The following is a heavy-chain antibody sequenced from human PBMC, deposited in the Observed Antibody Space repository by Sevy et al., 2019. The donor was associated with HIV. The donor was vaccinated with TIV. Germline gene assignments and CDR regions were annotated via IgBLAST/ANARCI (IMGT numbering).Heavy chain of an antibody. J-gene: IGHJ4*02. D-gene: IGHD6-13*01. CDR3: ARQYSSTNDFDY. Sequence: GGSLRLSCAASGFTFSTYSMNWVRQAPGKGLEWVSYIRSSSNTIYYADSVKGRFTISRDNAKNSLYLQMNSLRDEDMAVYYCARQYSSTNDFDYWGQGTLVTVSS. CDR2: IRSSSNTI. CDR1: GFTFSTYS. V-gene: IGHV3-48*02.